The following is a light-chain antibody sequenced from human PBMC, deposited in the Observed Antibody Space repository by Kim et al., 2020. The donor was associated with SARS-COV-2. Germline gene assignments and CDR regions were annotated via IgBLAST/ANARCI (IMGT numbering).Light chain of an antibody. Sequence: DIQMTQSPSSLSASVGDRVTITCRASQSISKFFNWYQQKPGEPPKLLIYGASSLRSGVPSRFSGSGSGTDFTLTISSLQPEDFATYYCQQSYNTPPTFGQGTKVDIK. CDR3: QQSYNTPPT. CDR2: GAS. V-gene: IGKV1-39*01. J-gene: IGKJ1*01. CDR1: QSISKF.